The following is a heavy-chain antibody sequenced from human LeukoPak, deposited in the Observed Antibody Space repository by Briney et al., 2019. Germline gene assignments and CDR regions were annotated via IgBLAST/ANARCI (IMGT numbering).Heavy chain of an antibody. D-gene: IGHD4-17*01. CDR1: GFTFSNHG. CDR3: ARPYRGGGDYWSFDF. J-gene: IGHJ4*02. Sequence: GGSLRLSCAASGFTFSNHGMNWVPQAPGKAREGGTGISPNADIKYYADSVKGGFTISRDNPKNMLYLQVNSLRAEDTAVYYCARPYRGGGDYWSFDFWGQGTLVTVSS. V-gene: IGHV3-23*01. CDR2: ISPNADIK.